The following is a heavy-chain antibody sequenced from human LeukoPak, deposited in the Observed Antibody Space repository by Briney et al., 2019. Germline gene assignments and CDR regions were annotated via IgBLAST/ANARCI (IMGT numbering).Heavy chain of an antibody. Sequence: GGSLRLSCAASGFTFSSYWMSWVRQAPGKGLEWVAVISYDGSNKYYADSVKGRFTISRDNSKNTLYLQMNSLRAEDTAVYYCARESRSYYYMDVWGKGTTVTVSS. CDR2: ISYDGSNK. CDR1: GFTFSSYW. CDR3: ARESRSYYYMDV. J-gene: IGHJ6*03. V-gene: IGHV3-30*03.